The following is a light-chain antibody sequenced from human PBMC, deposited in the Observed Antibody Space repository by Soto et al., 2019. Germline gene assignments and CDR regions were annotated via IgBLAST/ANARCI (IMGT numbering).Light chain of an antibody. V-gene: IGKV1-39*01. Sequence: DIQMTQSPSTLSASVGDRVTITCRASQSISSWLAWYQQKPGKAPKLLIYAASSLQSGVPSRFSGSGSGTDFTLSIRSLQPEDFATYYCNQTYGKHRTFGQGTKVDI. CDR2: AAS. CDR1: QSISSW. CDR3: NQTYGKHRT. J-gene: IGKJ1*01.